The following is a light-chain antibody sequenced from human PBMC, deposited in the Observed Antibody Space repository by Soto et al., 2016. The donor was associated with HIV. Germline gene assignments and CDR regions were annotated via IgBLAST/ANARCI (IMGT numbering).Light chain of an antibody. CDR2: KTS. CDR3: QQLNTYPWT. Sequence: DIQMTQSPPLLSASIGDKINITCRASQSVARWLAWYQQRPGKAPKLLMYKTSMLESGVPSRFSGSGSGTEFFLTITALQPEDFATYHCQQLNTYPWTFGQGTKVDIK. V-gene: IGKV1-5*03. J-gene: IGKJ1*01. CDR1: QSVARW.